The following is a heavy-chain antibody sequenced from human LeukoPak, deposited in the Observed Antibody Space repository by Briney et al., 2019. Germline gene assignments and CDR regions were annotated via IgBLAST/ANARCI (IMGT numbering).Heavy chain of an antibody. CDR3: ARTLFGDQYQLLHNWFDP. Sequence: VASVKVSCKASGYTFTNYAMNWVRQAPGQGLEWMGWINTDTGNPTYAQGFTRRLVFSLDTSASTAYLQISSLKAEDTDVYYCARTLFGDQYQLLHNWFDPWGQGTLVTASS. CDR1: GYTFTNYA. D-gene: IGHD2-2*01. V-gene: IGHV7-4-1*02. CDR2: INTDTGNP. J-gene: IGHJ5*02.